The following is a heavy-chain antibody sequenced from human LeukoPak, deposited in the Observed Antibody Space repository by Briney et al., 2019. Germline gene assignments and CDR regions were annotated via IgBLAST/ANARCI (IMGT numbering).Heavy chain of an antibody. D-gene: IGHD6-19*01. CDR2: SRNKANSYTT. J-gene: IGHJ4*02. CDR1: GFTFSDHY. Sequence: TGGSLRLSCAASGFTFSDHYMDWVRQAPGKGLEWVGRSRNKANSYTTDYAASGKGRFTISRDDSKNSLYLQMNRLKTEDTAVYYCARAYTSGWYSPGYWGQGTLVTVSS. V-gene: IGHV3-72*01. CDR3: ARAYTSGWYSPGY.